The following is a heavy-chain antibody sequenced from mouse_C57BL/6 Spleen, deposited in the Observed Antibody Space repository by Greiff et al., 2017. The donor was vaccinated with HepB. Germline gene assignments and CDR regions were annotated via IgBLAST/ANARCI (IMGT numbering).Heavy chain of an antibody. CDR1: GYTFTDYN. J-gene: IGHJ2*01. D-gene: IGHD1-1*01. V-gene: IGHV1-22*01. CDR3: ASLGDITTAFDY. Sequence: EVQLQQSGPELVKPGASVKMSCKASGYTFTDYNMHWVKQSHGKSLEWIGYINPNNGGTSYNQKFKGKAPLTVNKSSSTAYMGLRSLTSEDSAVYYCASLGDITTAFDYWGQGTTLTVSS. CDR2: INPNNGGT.